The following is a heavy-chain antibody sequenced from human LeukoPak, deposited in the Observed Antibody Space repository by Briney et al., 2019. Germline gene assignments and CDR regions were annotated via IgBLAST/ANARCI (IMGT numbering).Heavy chain of an antibody. J-gene: IGHJ2*01. V-gene: IGHV4-4*02. Sequence: SETLSLTCAVSGGSISSSNWWSWVRQPPGKGLEWIGEIYHSGSTNYNPSLKSRVTISVDKSKNQFSLKLSFVTAADTAVYYCARGQGGLPIVATIAYFDLWGRGTLVTVSS. D-gene: IGHD5-12*01. CDR1: GGSISSSNW. CDR3: ARGQGGLPIVATIAYFDL. CDR2: IYHSGST.